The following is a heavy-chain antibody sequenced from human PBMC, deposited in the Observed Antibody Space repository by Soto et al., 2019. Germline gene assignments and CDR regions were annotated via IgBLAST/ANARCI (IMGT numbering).Heavy chain of an antibody. CDR2: IFYLGSS. CDR1: CDSIISSDFY. D-gene: IGHD3-3*02. CDR3: ARHSLALRKNNWFDP. V-gene: IGHV4-39*01. Sequence: PSETLSQTCTVSCDSIISSDFYWGWVRQPPGKGLEWIGSIFYLGSSYYNPSLKSRVTMSVDTSKNQFSLRLRSVTAADTALYFCARHSLALRKNNWFDPWGQGIMVTVSS. J-gene: IGHJ5*02.